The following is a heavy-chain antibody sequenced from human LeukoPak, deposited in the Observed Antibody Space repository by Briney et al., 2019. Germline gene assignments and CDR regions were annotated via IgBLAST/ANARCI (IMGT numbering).Heavy chain of an antibody. D-gene: IGHD1-26*01. CDR1: GYTFTGYY. CDR2: INPSGGST. J-gene: IGHJ4*02. V-gene: IGHV1-46*01. Sequence: ASVKVSCKASGYTFTGYYMHWVRQAPGQGLEWMGIINPSGGSTSYAQKFQGRVTMTRDMSTSTVYVELSSLRSEDTAVYYCARDGPSGSYYFDYWGQGTLVTVSS. CDR3: ARDGPSGSYYFDY.